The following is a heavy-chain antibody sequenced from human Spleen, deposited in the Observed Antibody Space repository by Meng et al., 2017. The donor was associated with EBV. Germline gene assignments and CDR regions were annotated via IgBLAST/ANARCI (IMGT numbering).Heavy chain of an antibody. CDR3: AVAFHYDSSGYKRGFQY. V-gene: IGHV1-3*01. Sequence: QFQLVRSGAEVKRPVASVHLSWAASGYRFPSYAIHWVSQAPGQSLEWMGLISGGNGNPKYSQKLQDRVTITRDTSANTAFMELSSLRSEDTAMYYCAVAFHYDSSGYKRGFQYWGQGTLVTVSS. D-gene: IGHD3-22*01. J-gene: IGHJ1*01. CDR1: GYRFPSYA. CDR2: ISGGNGNP.